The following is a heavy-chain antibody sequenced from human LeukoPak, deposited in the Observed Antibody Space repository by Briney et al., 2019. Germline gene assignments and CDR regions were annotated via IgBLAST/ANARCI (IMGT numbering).Heavy chain of an antibody. J-gene: IGHJ4*02. CDR3: ARDTVTRRLRY. CDR2: IKQDGSEK. D-gene: IGHD4-17*01. V-gene: IGHV3-7*01. CDR1: GFTFSSYW. Sequence: GGSLRLSCAASGFTFSSYWMSWVRQAPGKGLEWVANIKQDGSEKYYVDSVKGRFTISRDNAKNSLYLQMNSLRAEDTAVYHCARDTVTRRLRYWGQGTLVTVSS.